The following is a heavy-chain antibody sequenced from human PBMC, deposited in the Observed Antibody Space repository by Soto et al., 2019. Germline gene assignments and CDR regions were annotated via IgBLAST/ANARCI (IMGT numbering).Heavy chain of an antibody. CDR2: ITSSGDRA. D-gene: IGHD2-15*01. V-gene: IGHV3-48*03. CDR3: AKDRVVVYV. CDR1: GFTFSYYE. J-gene: IGHJ6*02. Sequence: GGSLRLSCVASGFTFSYYEMNWVRQAPGKGLEWISYITSSGDRAQYADSVKGRFTISRDNTKNTLYLQMNSLRAEDTAVYYCAKDRVVVYVWGQGTTVTV.